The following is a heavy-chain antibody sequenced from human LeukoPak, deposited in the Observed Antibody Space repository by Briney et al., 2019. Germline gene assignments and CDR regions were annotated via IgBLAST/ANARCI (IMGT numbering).Heavy chain of an antibody. D-gene: IGHD5-18*01. CDR1: GYSFTNYW. J-gene: IGHJ4*02. V-gene: IGHV5-51*01. CDR3: ARLVDTSMARFDY. CDR2: IYPGDSDT. Sequence: GKSLKISCKGSGYSFTNYWIGWVRQMPGKGLEWMGIIYPGDSDTRYSPSFQGQVTISADKSISTAYLQWSSLKASDIAIYYCARLVDTSMARFDYWGQGTPVTVSS.